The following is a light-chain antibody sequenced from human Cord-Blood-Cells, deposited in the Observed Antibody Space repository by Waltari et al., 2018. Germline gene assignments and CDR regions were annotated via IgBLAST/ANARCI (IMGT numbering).Light chain of an antibody. CDR1: QGISNS. Sequence: DIQMTQSPSSLSASVGDRVTITCRASQGISNSLAWYQQKPGKAPKLLLYAASRLESGVPTRCSGSGSGTDYTLTISSLQPEDFATYYCQQYYSTPYTFGQGTKLEIK. V-gene: IGKV1-NL1*01. CDR2: AAS. J-gene: IGKJ2*01. CDR3: QQYYSTPYT.